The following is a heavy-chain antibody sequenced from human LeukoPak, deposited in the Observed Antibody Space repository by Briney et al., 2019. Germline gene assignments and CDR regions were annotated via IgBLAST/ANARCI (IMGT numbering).Heavy chain of an antibody. CDR2: INPNSGDT. CDR1: GYTFSGYY. Sequence: ASVTVSCTASGYTFSGYYMHWVGQAPGQGLEGMGWINPNSGDTNNAQKFQGRVTMTSDTSISTAYMELSRLRSDDTAVYYCARAVAAIVNWFDPWGQGTLVTVSS. J-gene: IGHJ5*02. D-gene: IGHD6-13*01. CDR3: ARAVAAIVNWFDP. V-gene: IGHV1-2*02.